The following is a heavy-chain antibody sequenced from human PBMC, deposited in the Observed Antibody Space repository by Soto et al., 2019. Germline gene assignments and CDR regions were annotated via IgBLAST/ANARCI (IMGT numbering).Heavy chain of an antibody. V-gene: IGHV3-9*02. CDR3: ANDMKWGGMTTIHYFDS. D-gene: IGHD4-17*01. CDR1: GFTADDYA. CDR2: ISSNSDTI. J-gene: IGHJ4*02. Sequence: EVQLVESGGGLVQPGRSLRLSCVASGFTADDYALHWVRQAPGKGLEWVSGISSNSDTIHYADSVKGRFTISRDNATNSLFLQMNSLRPEDTAVYYCANDMKWGGMTTIHYFDSWGQGTLVTVSS.